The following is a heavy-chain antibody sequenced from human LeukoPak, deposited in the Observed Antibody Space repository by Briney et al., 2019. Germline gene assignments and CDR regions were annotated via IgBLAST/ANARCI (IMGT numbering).Heavy chain of an antibody. CDR1: GLTFSSYA. J-gene: IGHJ4*02. V-gene: IGHV3-23*01. CDR3: AKRSIVVVITTEEYYFDY. Sequence: GGSLRLSCAASGLTFSSYAMSWVRQAPGKGLEWVSAISGSSGRTYYADSVKGRFTISRDNSKNTLYLQMNSLRAEDTAVYYCAKRSIVVVITTEEYYFDYWGQGTLVTVSS. D-gene: IGHD3-22*01. CDR2: ISGSSGRT.